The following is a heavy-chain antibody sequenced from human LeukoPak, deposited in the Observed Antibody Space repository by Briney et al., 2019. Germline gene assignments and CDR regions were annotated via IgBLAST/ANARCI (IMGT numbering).Heavy chain of an antibody. CDR3: ARELVGAEAFDI. J-gene: IGHJ3*02. CDR1: GFTVSSNY. CDR2: IYSGGST. Sequence: GGSLRLSCAASGFTVSSNYMSWVRQAPGKGLEWVSVIYSGGSTYYADSVKGRFTISRDNSKNTLYLQMNSLRAEDTAVYYCARELVGAEAFDIWGQGTMVTVSS. V-gene: IGHV3-66*01. D-gene: IGHD1-26*01.